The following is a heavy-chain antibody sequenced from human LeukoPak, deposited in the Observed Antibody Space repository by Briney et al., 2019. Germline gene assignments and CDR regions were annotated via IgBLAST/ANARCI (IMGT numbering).Heavy chain of an antibody. Sequence: SETLSLTCTVSGGTISGYYWSWLRQPPGKGLEWIGYIYYRGSTNYNPSLKSRVTISVDTSKNQFSLKLSSVSAADTAVYYCASADYDSSAYYYNFDYWGQGTLVTVSS. CDR1: GGTISGYY. D-gene: IGHD3-22*01. J-gene: IGHJ4*02. CDR2: IYYRGST. V-gene: IGHV4-59*01. CDR3: ASADYDSSAYYYNFDY.